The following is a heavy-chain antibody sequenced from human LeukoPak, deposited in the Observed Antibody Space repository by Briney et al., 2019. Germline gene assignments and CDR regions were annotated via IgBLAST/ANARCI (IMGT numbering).Heavy chain of an antibody. Sequence: SQTLSLTCAISGDSVSSDSAAWNRIRQSPSRGLEWLGRTYYRSKWYNDYSAFVKSRIIINPDTSKNQFSLQLNSVTPEDTAVYYCARAVAGTEGWFNSWGQGTLVTVSS. D-gene: IGHD1-1*01. CDR2: TYYRSKWYN. CDR3: ARAVAGTEGWFNS. V-gene: IGHV6-1*01. J-gene: IGHJ5*01. CDR1: GDSVSSDSAA.